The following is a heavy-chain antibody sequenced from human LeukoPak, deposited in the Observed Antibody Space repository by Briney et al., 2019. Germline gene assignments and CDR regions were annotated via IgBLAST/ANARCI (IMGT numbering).Heavy chain of an antibody. CDR1: GFTFSSYA. J-gene: IGHJ6*03. Sequence: HPGGSLRLSCAASGFTFSSYAMHWVRRAPGKGLEWVAVISYDGSNKEYADSVKGRFTISRDNAKNSLYLQMNSLRAEDTAVYYCARVACGGDCYDAYYYYYYMDVWGKGTTVTVSS. CDR3: ARVACGGDCYDAYYYYYYMDV. V-gene: IGHV3-30*04. CDR2: ISYDGSNK. D-gene: IGHD2-21*02.